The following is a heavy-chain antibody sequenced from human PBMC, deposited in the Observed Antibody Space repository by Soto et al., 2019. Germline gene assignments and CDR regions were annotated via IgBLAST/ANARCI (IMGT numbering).Heavy chain of an antibody. V-gene: IGHV3-53*02. CDR2: IYSGGST. D-gene: IGHD1-26*01. J-gene: IGHJ4*02. CDR3: AREELLGDFDY. CDR1: GFTVSSNY. Sequence: EVQLVETGGGLIQPGGPLRLSCAASGFTVSSNYMSWVRQAPGKGLEWVSVIYSGGSTYYADSVKGRFTISRDNSKNTLYLQMNSLRAEDTAVYYCAREELLGDFDYWGQGTLVTVSS.